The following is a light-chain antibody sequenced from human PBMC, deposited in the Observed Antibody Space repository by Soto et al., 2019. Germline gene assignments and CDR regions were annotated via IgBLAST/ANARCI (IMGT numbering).Light chain of an antibody. CDR1: QSVNNN. J-gene: IGKJ2*01. Sequence: EIILSLSAASLSVSPGERATLSCRASQSVNNNLAWYQQKPGQAPRLLIYGASTRATGIPGRFRGSGSGTEFTLTITSLQSEDFAIYFCQQYKNLPPDTFGQGTKVDIK. V-gene: IGKV3-15*01. CDR3: QQYKNLPPDT. CDR2: GAS.